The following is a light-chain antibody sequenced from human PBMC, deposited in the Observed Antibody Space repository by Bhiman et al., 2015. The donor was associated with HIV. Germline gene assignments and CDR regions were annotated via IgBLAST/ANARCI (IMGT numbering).Light chain of an antibody. J-gene: IGLJ2*01. CDR2: END. CDR1: SSNIGSNA. V-gene: IGLV1-47*01. Sequence: QSVLTQPPSASGTPGQRVTISCSESSSNIGSNAVHWFRQLPGTTPKFVIHENDQRPSGVPDRFSGSKSGTSASLDISGLRSEDEADYYCAAWDDSLSGLILGGGTKLTVL. CDR3: AAWDDSLSGLI.